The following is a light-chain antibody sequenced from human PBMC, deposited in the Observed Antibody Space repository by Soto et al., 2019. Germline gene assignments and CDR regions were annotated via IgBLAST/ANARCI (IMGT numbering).Light chain of an antibody. V-gene: IGLV1-44*01. CDR1: SSNIGSNS. Sequence: QSVLTQPPSVSGTPGQSVTVSCSGSSSNIGSNSVKWYQQFPGAAPKLLIYSNALRPSGVPDRFYGSKSGTSASLAISGLQPEDEADYYCAVWDDSLMGVFGGGTKVTVL. J-gene: IGLJ1*01. CDR3: AVWDDSLMGV. CDR2: SNA.